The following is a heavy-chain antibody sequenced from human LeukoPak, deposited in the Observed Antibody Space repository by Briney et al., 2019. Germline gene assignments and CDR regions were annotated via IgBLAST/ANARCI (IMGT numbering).Heavy chain of an antibody. CDR1: GGSISGSRRY. J-gene: IGHJ5*01. V-gene: IGHV4-39*01. D-gene: IGHD6-13*01. CDR2: IRYIGPT. Sequence: SETLSLTCNVSGGSISGSRRYWGWVRQPPGGGLEGIGSIRYIGPTYYNPSLQSRLAISVDHAQNQFFLELQSVTAAVTSMYYCTRQLSWASDTGDSWGQGTLVTVSS. CDR3: TRQLSWASDTGDS.